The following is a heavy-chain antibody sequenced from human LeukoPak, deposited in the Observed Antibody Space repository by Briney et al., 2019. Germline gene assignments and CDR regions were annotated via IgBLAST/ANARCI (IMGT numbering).Heavy chain of an antibody. CDR3: ANVYGDSLGVNAFDI. CDR1: GFTFSSYA. V-gene: IGHV3-30*04. CDR2: ISYDGSNK. D-gene: IGHD4-17*01. Sequence: PGRSLRLSCAASGFTFSSYAMHWVRQAPGKGLEWAAVISYDGSNKYYADSVEGRFTISRDNSKNTLYLQMNSLRAEDTAVYYCANVYGDSLGVNAFDIWGQGTMVTVSS. J-gene: IGHJ3*02.